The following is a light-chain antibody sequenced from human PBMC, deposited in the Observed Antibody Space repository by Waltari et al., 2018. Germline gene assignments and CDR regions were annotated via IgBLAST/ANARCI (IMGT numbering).Light chain of an antibody. CDR1: SDINVGNFI. V-gene: IGLV5-37*01. CDR2: YKSDSEK. Sequence: QSVLTQPPSSSASPGDSARLTCTLPSDINVGNFIIYWYQQKPGSPPRFLLYYKSDSEKAQGSGVPSRFSGSKDASANAGILLSSGLQSEDEADYYCMFWPNNVWVFGGGTKLTVL. CDR3: MFWPNNVWV. J-gene: IGLJ3*02.